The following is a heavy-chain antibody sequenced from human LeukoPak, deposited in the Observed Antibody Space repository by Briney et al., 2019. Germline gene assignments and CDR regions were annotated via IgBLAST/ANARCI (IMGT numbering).Heavy chain of an antibody. CDR3: ARQNGGYDYFDY. Sequence: SETLSLTCTVSGGSISGYDWGWIRQPAGKGLVWIGLFYPSCGFPSTPSLKSLITMSVGKSQNQFSLNLSSVTAAETAVYFCARQNGGYDYFDYWGQGTLVTVSS. CDR2: FYPSCGF. V-gene: IGHV4-4*07. CDR1: GGSISGYD. D-gene: IGHD5-12*01. J-gene: IGHJ4*02.